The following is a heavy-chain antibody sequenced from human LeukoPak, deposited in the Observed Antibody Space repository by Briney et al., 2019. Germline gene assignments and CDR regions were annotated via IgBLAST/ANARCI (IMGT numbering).Heavy chain of an antibody. V-gene: IGHV4-39*07. Sequence: PSETLSLTCTVSGGSISSSSYYWGWIRQPPGKGLEWIGSIYYSGSTYYNPSLKSRVTMSVDTSQTQFSLKLSSVTAADTAVYFCARGRSIGARRGAFDIWGQGTMVSVSS. D-gene: IGHD6-6*01. CDR3: ARGRSIGARRGAFDI. CDR2: IYYSGST. CDR1: GGSISSSSYY. J-gene: IGHJ3*02.